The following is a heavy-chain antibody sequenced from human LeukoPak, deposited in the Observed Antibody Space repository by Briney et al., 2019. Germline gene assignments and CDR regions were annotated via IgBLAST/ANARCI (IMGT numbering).Heavy chain of an antibody. CDR1: GFTFSSYN. J-gene: IGHJ4*02. Sequence: PGGSLRLSCAASGFTFSSYNMNWVRQAPGKGLEWVSYISPGSSTIYYADSVKGRFTISRDNAKNSLYLQMNSLRDEDTAVYYCARKSPYGGSYSSFDYWGQGTLVTVSS. CDR3: ARKSPYGGSYSSFDY. CDR2: ISPGSSTI. V-gene: IGHV3-48*02. D-gene: IGHD1-26*01.